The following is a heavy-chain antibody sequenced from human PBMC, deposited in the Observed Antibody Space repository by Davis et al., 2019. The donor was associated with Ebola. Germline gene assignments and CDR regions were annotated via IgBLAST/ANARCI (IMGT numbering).Heavy chain of an antibody. CDR1: GFTFSSYW. Sequence: PGGSLRLSCAASGFTFSSYWMSWVRQPPGKGLEWIGNIYYSGSTKYNPSLQGRVTMSIDTPRDQFALRLHSVTAADTAVYYCARIRGTGDRRGEDHWGQGILVTVSP. D-gene: IGHD7-27*01. CDR3: ARIRGTGDRRGEDH. V-gene: IGHV4-4*02. CDR2: IYYSGST. J-gene: IGHJ4*02.